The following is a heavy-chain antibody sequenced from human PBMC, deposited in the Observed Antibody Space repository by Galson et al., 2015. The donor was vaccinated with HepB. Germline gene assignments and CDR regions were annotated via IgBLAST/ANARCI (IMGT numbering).Heavy chain of an antibody. D-gene: IGHD2-15*01. J-gene: IGHJ6*02. CDR2: ISYDGSNK. V-gene: IGHV3-30*18. CDR3: AKDPSHCSGGSCSLMDV. Sequence: SLRLSCAASGFTFSSYGMHWVRQAPGKGLEGVAVISYDGSNKYYADSVKGRFTISRDNSKNTLYLQMNSLRAEDTAVYYCAKDPSHCSGGSCSLMDVWGQGTTVTVSS. CDR1: GFTFSSYG.